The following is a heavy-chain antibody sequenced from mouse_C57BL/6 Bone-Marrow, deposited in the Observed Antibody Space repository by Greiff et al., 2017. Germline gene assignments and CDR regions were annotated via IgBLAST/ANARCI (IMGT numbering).Heavy chain of an antibody. CDR3: ARLKGYCDY. CDR2: ISSGGSYT. CDR1: GFTFSSYG. V-gene: IGHV5-6*01. Sequence: EVQVVESGGDLVKPGGSLKLSCAASGFTFSSYGMSWVRQTPDKRLEWVATISSGGSYTYYPDSVKGRFTISRDNAKNTLYLQMSSLKSEDTAMYYCARLKGYCDYWGQGTTLTVSS. J-gene: IGHJ2*01. D-gene: IGHD1-3*01.